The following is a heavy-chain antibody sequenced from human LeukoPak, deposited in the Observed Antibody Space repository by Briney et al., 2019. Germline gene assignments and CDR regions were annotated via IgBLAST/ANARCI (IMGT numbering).Heavy chain of an antibody. D-gene: IGHD3-9*01. V-gene: IGHV3-48*01. CDR1: GFTFSTSA. J-gene: IGHJ4*02. Sequence: GGSLRLSCAASGFTFSTSAMNWVRQAPGKGLEWISFISSSGNTIYYIDSVRGRFTISRDNSKNTLYLQMNSLRAEDTAVYYCAKDEENDILTGYYREPSFDYWGQGTLVTVSS. CDR3: AKDEENDILTGYYREPSFDY. CDR2: ISSSGNTI.